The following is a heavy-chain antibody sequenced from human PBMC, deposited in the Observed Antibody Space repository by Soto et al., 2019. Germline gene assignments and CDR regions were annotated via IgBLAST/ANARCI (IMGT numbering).Heavy chain of an antibody. CDR1: GGTFSSYA. V-gene: IGHV1-69*13. J-gene: IGHJ6*04. D-gene: IGHD2-2*01. CDR3: ARVIVVVPAAMLGYYYYGMDV. Sequence: SVKVSCKASGGTFSSYAISWVRQAPGQGLEWMGGIIPIFGTANYAQKFQGRVTITADESTSTAYMELSSLRSEDTAVYYCARVIVVVPAAMLGYYYYGMDVGGKGTTVTVSS. CDR2: IIPIFGTA.